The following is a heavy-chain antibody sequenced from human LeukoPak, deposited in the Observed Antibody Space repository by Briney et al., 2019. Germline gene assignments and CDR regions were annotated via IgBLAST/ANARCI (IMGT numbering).Heavy chain of an antibody. J-gene: IGHJ4*02. Sequence: PSETLSLTCTVSGGSISSYYWSWIRQPPGKGLEWIGYIYYSGSTNYNPSLKRRVTISVDTSKNQFSLKLSSVTAADTAVYYCARENYDILTGYRRLDYWGQGTLVTVSS. CDR1: GGSISSYY. CDR2: IYYSGST. CDR3: ARENYDILTGYRRLDY. V-gene: IGHV4-59*01. D-gene: IGHD3-9*01.